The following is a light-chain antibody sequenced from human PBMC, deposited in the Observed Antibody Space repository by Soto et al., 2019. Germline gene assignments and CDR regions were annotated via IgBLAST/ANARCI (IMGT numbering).Light chain of an antibody. CDR1: QTITTY. J-gene: IGKJ1*01. CDR3: QQSHSTPWT. V-gene: IGKV1-39*01. Sequence: DIQMTQSPSSLSASVGDRVTITCRASQTITTYLNWYQQKPGKAPQLLIYGASSLQSGVPSRFSGSGSGTDFSLAISSLQPADLAAYHCQQSHSTPWTFGQGTKVEIK. CDR2: GAS.